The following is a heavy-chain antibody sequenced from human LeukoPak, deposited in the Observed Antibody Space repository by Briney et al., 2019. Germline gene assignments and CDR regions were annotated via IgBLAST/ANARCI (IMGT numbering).Heavy chain of an antibody. V-gene: IGHV1-69*01. CDR1: GGTFSSYA. Sequence: SVKVSCKASGGTFSSYAISWVRQAPGQGLEWMGGIIPVFGTANYAQKFQGRVTITADESTSTAYMELSSLRSEDTAVYYCARRGPFWSGYLAVYYYYYGMDVWGQGTTVTVSS. CDR3: ARRGPFWSGYLAVYYYYYGMDV. D-gene: IGHD3-3*01. CDR2: IIPVFGTA. J-gene: IGHJ6*02.